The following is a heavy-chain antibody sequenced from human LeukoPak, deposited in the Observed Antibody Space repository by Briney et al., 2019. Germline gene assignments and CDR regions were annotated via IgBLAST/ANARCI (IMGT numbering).Heavy chain of an antibody. Sequence: SETLSLTCTVSGGSISSSSYYWGWIRQPPGKGLEWIGSIYYSGSTYYNPSLKSRVTISVDTSKNQFSLKLSSVTAADTAVYYCARGEIQGSGPVYFDYWGQGTLVTVSS. V-gene: IGHV4-39*07. CDR2: IYYSGST. J-gene: IGHJ4*02. D-gene: IGHD3-10*01. CDR1: GGSISSSSYY. CDR3: ARGEIQGSGPVYFDY.